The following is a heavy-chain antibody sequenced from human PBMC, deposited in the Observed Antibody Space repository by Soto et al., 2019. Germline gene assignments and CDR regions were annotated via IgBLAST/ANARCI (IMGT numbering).Heavy chain of an antibody. Sequence: SETMSLTCHVAGGHINSPYCYWSWLKQSPGKGLEWIGEINHSGSTNYNPSLKSRVTISVDTSKNQFSLKLSSVTAADTAVYYCARGGYIWGSKDAFDIWGQGTMVTVSS. CDR3: ARGGYIWGSKDAFDI. V-gene: IGHV4-34*01. D-gene: IGHD3-16*01. CDR2: INHSGST. CDR1: GGHINSPYCY. J-gene: IGHJ3*02.